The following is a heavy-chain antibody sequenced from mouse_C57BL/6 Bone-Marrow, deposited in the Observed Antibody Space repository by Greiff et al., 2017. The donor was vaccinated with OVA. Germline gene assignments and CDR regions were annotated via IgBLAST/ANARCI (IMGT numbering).Heavy chain of an antibody. D-gene: IGHD1-1*01. V-gene: IGHV5-12*01. CDR1: GFTFSDYY. CDR2: ISNGGGST. Sequence: EVQGVESGGGLVQPGGSLKLSCAASGFTFSDYYMYWVRQTPEKRLEWVAYISNGGGSTYYPDTVKGRFTISRDNAKNTLYLQMSRLKSEDTAMYYCARLPGSSYSWFAYWGQGTLVTVSA. CDR3: ARLPGSSYSWFAY. J-gene: IGHJ3*01.